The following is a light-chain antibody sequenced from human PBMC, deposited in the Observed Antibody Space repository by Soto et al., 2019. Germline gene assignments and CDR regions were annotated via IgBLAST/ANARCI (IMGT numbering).Light chain of an antibody. CDR1: QSVSSN. V-gene: IGKV3-15*01. Sequence: EMVMTQSPATLSVSPGERATLSCRASQSVSSNFAWYQQRPGQAPRLLIYDASTRATGIPARFSGSGPGTEFTLTISSLQSEDFALYYCQQYNDWPPGTFGQGTKLEIK. CDR3: QQYNDWPPGT. CDR2: DAS. J-gene: IGKJ2*01.